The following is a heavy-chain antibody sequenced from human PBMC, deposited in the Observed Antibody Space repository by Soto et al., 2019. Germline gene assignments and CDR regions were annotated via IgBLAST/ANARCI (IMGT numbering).Heavy chain of an antibody. CDR2: IYYSGST. J-gene: IGHJ6*03. CDR1: GGSISSSSYY. D-gene: IGHD3-3*01. V-gene: IGHV4-39*01. Sequence: SETLSLTCTVSGGSISSSSYYWGWIRQPPGKGLEWIGSIYYSGSTYYNPSLKSRVTISVDTSKNQFSLKLSSVTAADTAVYYCRQVGEKVPPFFWSGLPNYYYYMDVWGKGTTVTVSS. CDR3: RQVGEKVPPFFWSGLPNYYYYMDV.